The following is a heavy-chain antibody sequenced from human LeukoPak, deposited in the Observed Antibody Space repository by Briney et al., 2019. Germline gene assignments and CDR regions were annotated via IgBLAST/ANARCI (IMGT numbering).Heavy chain of an antibody. CDR1: GFTFSSYS. D-gene: IGHD6-6*01. J-gene: IGHJ4*02. V-gene: IGHV3-21*01. CDR2: ISSSSSYI. CDR3: ARDLLNRPPSPFDY. Sequence: PGGSLRLSCAASGFTFSSYSMNWVRQAPGKGLEWVSSISSSSSYIYYADSVKGRFTISRDNAKNSLYLQMNSLRAEDTAVYYCARDLLNRPPSPFDYWGQGTLVTVSS.